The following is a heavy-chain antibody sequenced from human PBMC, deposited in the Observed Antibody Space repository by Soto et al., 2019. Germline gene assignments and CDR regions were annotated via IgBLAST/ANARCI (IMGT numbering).Heavy chain of an antibody. CDR1: GFTFSGSA. CDR3: TRRADYYVYYYYGMDV. D-gene: IGHD3-22*01. J-gene: IGHJ6*02. CDR2: IRSKANSYAT. V-gene: IGHV3-73*02. Sequence: EVQLVESGGGLVQPGGSLKLSCAASGFTFSGSAMHWVRQASGKGLEWVGRIRSKANSYATAYAASVKGRFTISRDDSKNTAYLQMNSLKTEDTAVYYCTRRADYYVYYYYGMDVWGQGTTVTVSS.